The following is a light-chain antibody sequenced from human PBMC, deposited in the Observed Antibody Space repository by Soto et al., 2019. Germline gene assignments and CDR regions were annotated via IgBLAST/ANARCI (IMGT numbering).Light chain of an antibody. V-gene: IGKV1-5*01. Sequence: DIQMTQSPSTLSASVGDTVTVTCLASQSVSGWLAWYQQKPGAAPKLLIYAASALHSGVPSRFSGSGSGTDFTLTISSLHPEDFAVYFCQQFKNYPITFGQGTRLEIK. J-gene: IGKJ5*01. CDR3: QQFKNYPIT. CDR1: QSVSGW. CDR2: AAS.